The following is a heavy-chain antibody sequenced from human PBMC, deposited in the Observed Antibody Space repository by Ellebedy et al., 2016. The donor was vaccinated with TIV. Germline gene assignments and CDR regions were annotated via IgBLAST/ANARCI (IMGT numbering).Heavy chain of an antibody. D-gene: IGHD3-10*01. CDR3: ATRGPTISPSLYYYAMNV. J-gene: IGHJ6*02. V-gene: IGHV1-69*13. Sequence: SVKVSCKASGSIFHSYGISWVRQAPGQGLEWMGGIMFLFGAPSYAQKFHDRVTISADGSTSTAYMEMRSLTSEDTAVYYCATRGPTISPSLYYYAMNVWGQGTTVTVPS. CDR2: IMFLFGAP. CDR1: GSIFHSYG.